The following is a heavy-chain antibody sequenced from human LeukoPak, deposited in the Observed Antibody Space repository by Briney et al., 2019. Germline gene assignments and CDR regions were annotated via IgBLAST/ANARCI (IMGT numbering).Heavy chain of an antibody. CDR2: IYYSGST. CDR3: ASQLRFLEWLKAYMDV. CDR1: GGSISSSSYY. Sequence: SETLSLTCTVSGGSISSSSYYWGWIRQPPGKGLEWIGSIYYSGSTYYNPSLKSRVTISVDTSKNQFSLELSSVTAADTAVYYCASQLRFLEWLKAYMDVWGKGTTVTVSS. V-gene: IGHV4-39*01. J-gene: IGHJ6*03. D-gene: IGHD3-3*01.